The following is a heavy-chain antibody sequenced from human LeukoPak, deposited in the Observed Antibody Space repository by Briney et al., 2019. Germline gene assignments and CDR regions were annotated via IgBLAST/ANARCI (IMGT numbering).Heavy chain of an antibody. CDR1: GFTFSSYG. V-gene: IGHV3-30*18. J-gene: IGHJ4*02. Sequence: PGRSLRLSCAASGFTFSSYGMHWVRQAPGKGLEWVAVISYDGSNKYYADSVKGRFTISRDNSKNTLYLQMNSLRAEDTAVYYCAKGSSGTWGQGTLVTVFS. D-gene: IGHD1-1*01. CDR2: ISYDGSNK. CDR3: AKGSSGT.